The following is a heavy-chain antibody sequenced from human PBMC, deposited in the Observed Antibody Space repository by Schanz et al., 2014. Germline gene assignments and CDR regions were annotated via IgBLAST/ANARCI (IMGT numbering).Heavy chain of an antibody. CDR3: ARPSDSSWYMDV. CDR2: ISSSSGTI. CDR1: GFTFSSYA. Sequence: EVQLLESGGGLVQPGGSLRLSCAASGFTFSSYAMSWVRQAPGKGLEWVSYISSSSGTISYADSVKGRFTISRDNAKNSLYLQMNSLRAEDTAVYYCARPSDSSWYMDVWGKGTTVTVSS. D-gene: IGHD2-21*02. V-gene: IGHV3-48*04. J-gene: IGHJ6*03.